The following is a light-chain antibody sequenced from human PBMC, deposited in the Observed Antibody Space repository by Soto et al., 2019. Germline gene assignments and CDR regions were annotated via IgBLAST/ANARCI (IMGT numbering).Light chain of an antibody. CDR1: QSVSSY. CDR2: DAS. Sequence: EVMMTQSPATLSVSPGERATLSCRASQSVSSYLAWYQQKPGQAPRLLIYDASNRATGIPARFSGSGSGTDFTLTISSLEPEDFAVYYCQQRSNWPRAITFGQGTRLEIK. J-gene: IGKJ5*01. CDR3: QQRSNWPRAIT. V-gene: IGKV3-11*01.